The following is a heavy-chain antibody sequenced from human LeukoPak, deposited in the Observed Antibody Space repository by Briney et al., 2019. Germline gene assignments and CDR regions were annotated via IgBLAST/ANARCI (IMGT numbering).Heavy chain of an antibody. D-gene: IGHD3-10*01. CDR3: AKGGDSGSYRNWFDS. CDR1: GFTFSTYA. CDR2: IKSGGST. V-gene: IGHV3-23*01. Sequence: GGSLRLSCAASGFTFSTYAMDWVRQAPGKGLEWVSTIKSGGSTDYEDSVKGRFTISRDNSDNTLYLQMNSLRPEDTAVYYCAKGGDSGSYRNWFDSWGQGTLVTVSS. J-gene: IGHJ5*01.